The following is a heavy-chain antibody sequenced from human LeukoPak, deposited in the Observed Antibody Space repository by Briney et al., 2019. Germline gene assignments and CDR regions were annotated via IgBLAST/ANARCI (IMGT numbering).Heavy chain of an antibody. V-gene: IGHV1-46*01. D-gene: IGHD1-1*01. Sequence: ASVKASCKASRYTFTSYYMHWVRQAPGQGLEWMGIINPSGGSTSYAQKFQGRVTMTRDTSTSTVYMELSSLRSEDTAVYYCARVYKGNWFDPWGQGTLVTVSS. J-gene: IGHJ5*02. CDR3: ARVYKGNWFDP. CDR2: INPSGGST. CDR1: RYTFTSYY.